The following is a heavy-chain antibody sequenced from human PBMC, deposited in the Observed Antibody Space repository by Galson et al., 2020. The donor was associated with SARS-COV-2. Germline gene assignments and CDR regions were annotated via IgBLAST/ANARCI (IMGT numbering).Heavy chain of an antibody. CDR1: GFTFDEYT. V-gene: IGHV3-43*01. CDR2: ISWEGAIT. CDR3: ARGASGHNFDF. J-gene: IGHJ4*02. Sequence: GGSLRLSCAASGFTFDEYTMHWVRQPPGKGLEWVSLISWEGAITYYAPSVQGRFTMSRDNSRNSLYLQMSSLKTEDTALYYCARGASGHNFDFWGQGTPVTVSS.